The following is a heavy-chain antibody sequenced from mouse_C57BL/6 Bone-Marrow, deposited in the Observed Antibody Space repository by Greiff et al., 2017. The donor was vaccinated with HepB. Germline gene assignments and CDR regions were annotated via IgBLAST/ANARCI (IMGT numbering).Heavy chain of an antibody. V-gene: IGHV5-17*01. Sequence: EVKLVESGGGLVKPGGSLKLSCAASGFTFSDYGMHWVRQAPEKGLEWVAYISSGSSTIYYADTVKGRFTISRDNAKNTLFLQMTSLRSEDTAMYYCASLFLHSNYDYFDYWGQGTTLTVSS. J-gene: IGHJ2*01. CDR1: GFTFSDYG. CDR2: ISSGSSTI. CDR3: ASLFLHSNYDYFDY. D-gene: IGHD2-5*01.